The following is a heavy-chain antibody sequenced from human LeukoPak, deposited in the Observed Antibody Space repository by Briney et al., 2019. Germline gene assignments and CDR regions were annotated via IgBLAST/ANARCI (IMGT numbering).Heavy chain of an antibody. D-gene: IGHD5-18*01. CDR2: ISSTISYI. V-gene: IGHV3-21*01. CDR3: ASGLTAMLTAEGGFDY. Sequence: GGSLRLSCAASGFTFSNYWIHWVRQAPGKGLEWVSSISSTISYIYYADSVKGRFTISRDNRKNSLYLQMNSLRVEDTAVYFCASGLTAMLTAEGGFDYWGQGTLVTVSS. CDR1: GFTFSNYW. J-gene: IGHJ4*02.